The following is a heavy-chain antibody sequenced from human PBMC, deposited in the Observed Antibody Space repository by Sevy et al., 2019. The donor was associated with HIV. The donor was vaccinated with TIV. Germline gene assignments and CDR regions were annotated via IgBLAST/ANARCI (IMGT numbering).Heavy chain of an antibody. CDR2: FDPEDGET. V-gene: IGHV1-24*01. J-gene: IGHJ4*02. D-gene: IGHD1-1*01. Sequence: ASVKDSCKVSGYTLTELSMHWVRQAPGKGLEWMGGFDPEDGETIYAQKFQGRVTMTEDTSTDTAYMELSSLRSEDTAVYYCATLLGTGTEENDYWGQGTLVTVSS. CDR3: ATLLGTGTEENDY. CDR1: GYTLTELS.